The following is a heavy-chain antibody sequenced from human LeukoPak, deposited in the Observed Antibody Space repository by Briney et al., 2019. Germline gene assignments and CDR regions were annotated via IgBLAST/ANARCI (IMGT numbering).Heavy chain of an antibody. CDR2: INTDGSST. J-gene: IGHJ4*02. CDR1: AFTFSNYW. V-gene: IGHV3-74*01. CDR3: VRDSAYCGGDCYSFDY. Sequence: GGSLRLSCASSAFTFSNYWMHWVRQAPGKGLVWVSRINTDGSSTTYADSVKGRFTISRDNAKNTLYLQMKSLRAEDTAIYYCVRDSAYCGGDCYSFDYWGQGTLVTVSS. D-gene: IGHD2-21*02.